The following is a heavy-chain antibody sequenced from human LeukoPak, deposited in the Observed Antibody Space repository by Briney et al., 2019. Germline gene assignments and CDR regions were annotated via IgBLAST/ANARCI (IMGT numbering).Heavy chain of an antibody. D-gene: IGHD3-22*01. J-gene: IGHJ4*02. Sequence: GGSLRLSCAVSGFTFSNYWMHWVRQTPGKGLVWVSSISGDGSSISYADSVKGRFTISRDNAKNTLYLQMNSLRAEDTALYYCTRAIVEPGKAPYYWGQGTLLTVSS. CDR2: ISGDGSSI. CDR1: GFTFSNYW. V-gene: IGHV3-74*01. CDR3: TRAIVEPGKAPYY.